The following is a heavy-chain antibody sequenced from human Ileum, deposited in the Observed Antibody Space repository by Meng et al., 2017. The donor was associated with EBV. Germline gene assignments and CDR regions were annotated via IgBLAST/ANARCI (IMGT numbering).Heavy chain of an antibody. D-gene: IGHD2-2*01. Sequence: VKLSGSGGGSFRTGASLTFSFVASGCSFSRYALTWVRQGTGNGLEWVTGISVSGPRKSYADSVKGRFILSRDNTENAIYLQMHSLRVEDTATYYCTYAPFGYWGQGTLVTVSS. J-gene: IGHJ4*02. CDR3: TYAPFGY. CDR2: ISVSGPRK. CDR1: GCSFSRYA. V-gene: IGHV3-23*01.